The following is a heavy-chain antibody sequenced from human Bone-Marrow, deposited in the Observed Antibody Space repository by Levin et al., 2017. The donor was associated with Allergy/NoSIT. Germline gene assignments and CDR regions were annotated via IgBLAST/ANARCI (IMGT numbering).Heavy chain of an antibody. CDR1: GFTFSRYA. CDR3: AREDNWNYDY. V-gene: IGHV3-23*01. CDR2: MSGSGGRT. D-gene: IGHD1-7*01. Sequence: PGESLKISCAASGFTFSRYAMAWVRQAPGQGLEWVSGMSGSGGRTVYADSVKGRFTISRDNSKNIMYLQMNSLRVEDTDLYYCAREDNWNYDYWGQGTLVTVSS. J-gene: IGHJ4*02.